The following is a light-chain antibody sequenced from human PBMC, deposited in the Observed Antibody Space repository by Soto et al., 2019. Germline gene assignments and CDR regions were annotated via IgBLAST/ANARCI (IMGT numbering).Light chain of an antibody. V-gene: IGLV2-23*02. J-gene: IGLJ3*02. Sequence: QSALTQPASVSGSPGQSITISCTGSSSDVGSYNLVSWYQQHPGKAPKLMIYEVTKRTSGVPNRFSGSKSGNTASLTISGLQAEDDADYYCSSYAGSTTFVVFGGGTKLTVL. CDR1: SSDVGSYNL. CDR2: EVT. CDR3: SSYAGSTTFVV.